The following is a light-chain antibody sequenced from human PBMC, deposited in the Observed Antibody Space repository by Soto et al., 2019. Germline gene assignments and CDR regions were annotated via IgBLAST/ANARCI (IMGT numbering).Light chain of an antibody. CDR1: QTIIGY. V-gene: IGKV1-5*01. CDR3: QQYNSYSWT. Sequence: DIQMTQSPSSLSASIGDSVTITCRASQTIIGYLNWYQQKPGKAPRLLINAASNLQSGVPSRFRGSGSGTEFTLTISSLQPDDFATYYCQQYNSYSWTFGQGTKVDI. J-gene: IGKJ1*01. CDR2: AAS.